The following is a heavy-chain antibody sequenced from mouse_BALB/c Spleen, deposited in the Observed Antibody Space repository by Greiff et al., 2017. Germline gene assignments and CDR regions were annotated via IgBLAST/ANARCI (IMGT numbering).Heavy chain of an antibody. Sequence: EVNVVESGGGLVKPGGSLKLSCAASGFTFSDYYMYWVRQTPEKRLEWVATISDGGSYTYYPDSVKGRFTISRDNAKNNLYLQMSSLKSEDTAMYYCARDQLGRGGYFDYWGQGTTLTVSS. CDR2: ISDGGSYT. CDR3: ARDQLGRGGYFDY. V-gene: IGHV5-4*02. J-gene: IGHJ2*01. CDR1: GFTFSDYY. D-gene: IGHD4-1*02.